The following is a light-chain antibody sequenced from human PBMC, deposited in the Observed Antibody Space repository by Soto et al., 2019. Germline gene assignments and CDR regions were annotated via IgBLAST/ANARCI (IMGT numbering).Light chain of an antibody. Sequence: DIQMTQSPSARSASVGDRLYITCRASQVITNDLGWYQQKPGKAPKRLIYAASTLQSGVPSRFSGSGSGTEFTLTISSLQPEDVATYYCLQLNTYPWTFGQGTKVDIK. V-gene: IGKV1-17*01. CDR2: AAS. J-gene: IGKJ1*01. CDR3: LQLNTYPWT. CDR1: QVITND.